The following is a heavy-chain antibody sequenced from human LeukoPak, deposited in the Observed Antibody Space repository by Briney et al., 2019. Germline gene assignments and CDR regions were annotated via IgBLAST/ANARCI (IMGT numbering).Heavy chain of an antibody. D-gene: IGHD5-24*01. J-gene: IGHJ4*02. CDR1: GFTFSSYW. CDR3: ARGLWGMATTFDY. Sequence: PGGSLRLSCAASGFTFSSYWMHWVRQAPGKGLVWVSRINSDGNITSYADSVKGRFTISRDNAKNTLYLQMNSLRAEDTAVYYCARGLWGMATTFDYWGQGTLVTVSS. V-gene: IGHV3-74*01. CDR2: INSDGNIT.